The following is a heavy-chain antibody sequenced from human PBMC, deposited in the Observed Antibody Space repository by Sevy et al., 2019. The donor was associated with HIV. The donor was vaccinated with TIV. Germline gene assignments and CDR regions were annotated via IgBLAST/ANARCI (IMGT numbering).Heavy chain of an antibody. D-gene: IGHD2-2*03. Sequence: GGSLRLSCEASGFKLKDYWMTWVRQAPGQGPEWVANIKEDGRETYYWDSVKGRFTISRDNAKNSVHLQMRSLRAEDTAVYYCARDGFAFDTWGPGTLVTVSS. CDR2: IKEDGRET. J-gene: IGHJ4*02. CDR1: GFKLKDYW. CDR3: ARDGFAFDT. V-gene: IGHV3-7*03.